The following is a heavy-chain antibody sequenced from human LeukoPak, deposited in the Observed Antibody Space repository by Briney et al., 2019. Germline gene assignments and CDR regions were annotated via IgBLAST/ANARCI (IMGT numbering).Heavy chain of an antibody. CDR1: GGSISSGGYY. Sequence: SETLSLTCTVSGGSISSGGYYWSWIRQHPGKGLEWIGYIYYSGSTYYNPSLKSRVTISVDTSKNQFSLKLSSVTAADTAIYYCAREPRVTTKVWFDPWGQGTLVTVSS. D-gene: IGHD4-17*01. CDR3: AREPRVTTKVWFDP. J-gene: IGHJ5*02. V-gene: IGHV4-31*03. CDR2: IYYSGST.